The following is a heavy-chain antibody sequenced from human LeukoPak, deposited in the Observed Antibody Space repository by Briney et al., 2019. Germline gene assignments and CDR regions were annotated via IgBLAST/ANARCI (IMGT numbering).Heavy chain of an antibody. CDR2: ISGSGGNT. V-gene: IGHV3-23*01. D-gene: IGHD2-15*01. J-gene: IGHJ4*02. CDR3: AKEPQYCSGGSCYSGDYYFHY. Sequence: GGSLRLSCAASGFTFNNYAMSWVRQAPGKGLEWVSGISGSGGNTYYADSVKGRFTISRDNSRNTLYLQMNSLRAEDTAVYYCAKEPQYCSGGSCYSGDYYFHYWGQGTLVTVSS. CDR1: GFTFNNYA.